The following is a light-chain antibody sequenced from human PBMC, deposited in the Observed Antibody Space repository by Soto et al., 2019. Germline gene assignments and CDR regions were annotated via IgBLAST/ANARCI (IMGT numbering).Light chain of an antibody. J-gene: IGLJ3*02. CDR2: RNN. CDR1: SSNIGSNY. CDR3: AAWDDSLSGWV. Sequence: QSVLTQPPSASGTPGQRVTISCSGSSSNIGSNYVYWYQQLPGTAPKLLIYRNNQRPSGVPDRISGSKSGTSVALAISGLRSEDEADYYCAAWDDSLSGWVFGGGTKLTVL. V-gene: IGLV1-47*01.